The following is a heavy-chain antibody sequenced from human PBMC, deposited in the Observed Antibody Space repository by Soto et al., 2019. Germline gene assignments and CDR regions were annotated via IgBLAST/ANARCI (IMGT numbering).Heavy chain of an antibody. V-gene: IGHV4-59*01. J-gene: IGHJ4*02. D-gene: IGHD1-26*01. CDR2: IYYSGST. Sequence: PSETLSLTCTVSGGSISSYYWSWIRQPPGKGLEWIGYIYYSGSTNYNPSLKSRVTISVDTSKNQFSLKLSSVTAADTAVYYCARGAWDFTRGVGYWGQGTLVTVSS. CDR1: GGSISSYY. CDR3: ARGAWDFTRGVGY.